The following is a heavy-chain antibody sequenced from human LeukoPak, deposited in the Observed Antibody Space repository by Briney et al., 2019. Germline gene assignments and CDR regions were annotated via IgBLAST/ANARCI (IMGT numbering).Heavy chain of an antibody. CDR2: TYYRSKWYN. CDR1: RDSVSSNSAA. V-gene: IGHV6-1*01. J-gene: IGHJ4*02. Sequence: SQTLSLTCAISRDSVSSNSAAWNWIRQSPSRGLEWLGRTYYRSKWYNDYAVSVKSRITVNPDTSKNQFSLQLNSVTPEDTAVYYCARGSMSGYPFYFDYWGQGTLVTVSS. D-gene: IGHD5-12*01. CDR3: ARGSMSGYPFYFDY.